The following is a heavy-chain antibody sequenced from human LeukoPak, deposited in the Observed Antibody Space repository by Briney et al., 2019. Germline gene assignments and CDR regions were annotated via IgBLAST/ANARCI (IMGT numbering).Heavy chain of an antibody. CDR2: IYHSGST. D-gene: IGHD6-19*01. V-gene: IGHV4-38-2*02. CDR1: GYSISSGYY. CDR3: ARVNVAVAGTRDY. J-gene: IGHJ4*02. Sequence: PSETLSLTCTVSGYSISSGYYWGWIRQPPGKGLEWIGSIYHSGSTYYNPSLKSRVTISVDTSKNQFSLKLSSVTAADTAVYYCARVNVAVAGTRDYWGQGTLVTVSS.